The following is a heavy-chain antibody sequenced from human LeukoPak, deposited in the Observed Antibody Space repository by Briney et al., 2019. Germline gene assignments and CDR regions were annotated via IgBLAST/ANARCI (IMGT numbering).Heavy chain of an antibody. CDR3: ASTGRSYYGDISFDY. D-gene: IGHD1-26*01. Sequence: SETLSLTCAVSGYSISSGYYWGWIRQPPGKGLEWIGSVYHSGSSYFNPSLKSRVSISLDTSKNRFSLKLNSVTAADTAVYYCASTGRSYYGDISFDYWGQGALVTVSS. CDR1: GYSISSGYY. J-gene: IGHJ4*02. CDR2: VYHSGSS. V-gene: IGHV4-38-2*01.